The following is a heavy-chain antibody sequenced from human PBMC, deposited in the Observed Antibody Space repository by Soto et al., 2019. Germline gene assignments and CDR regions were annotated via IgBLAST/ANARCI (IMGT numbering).Heavy chain of an antibody. D-gene: IGHD6-19*01. J-gene: IGHJ4*02. CDR1: GFTFSSYW. V-gene: IGHV3-7*02. Sequence: GGSLRLSCVVSGFTFSSYWMSWVRQVPGKGLEWVANIKQDGSQKWYGDSVKGRFTISRDNARNSLYLHINSLKVDDTAMYYCARAHSTGWHDFDYWGPGTLVTVAS. CDR3: ARAHSTGWHDFDY. CDR2: IKQDGSQK.